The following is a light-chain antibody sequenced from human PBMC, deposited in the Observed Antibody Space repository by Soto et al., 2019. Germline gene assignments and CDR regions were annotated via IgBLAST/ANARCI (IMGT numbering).Light chain of an antibody. CDR3: SSFTCRMTNG. V-gene: IGLV2-14*01. J-gene: IGLJ6*01. Sequence: QSVLTQPASVSGSPGQSITISCTGTSSDGGGYNSVSWYQQHPGKAPKLILYDVTDRPSGVSYRFPGSKSGNTASLTISGLQSADEAYYFCSSFTCRMTNGFGIVPNITVL. CDR2: DVT. CDR1: SSDGGGYNS.